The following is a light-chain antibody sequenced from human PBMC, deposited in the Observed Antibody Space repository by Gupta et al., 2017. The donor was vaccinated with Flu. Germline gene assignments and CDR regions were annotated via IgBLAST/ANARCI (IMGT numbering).Light chain of an antibody. CDR2: KVS. CDR3: QQFNSYPWT. J-gene: IGKJ1*01. CDR1: QSLRVW. V-gene: IGKV1-5*03. Sequence: PSTVSAPVGDRVSITCRASQSLRVWLAWFQQKPGKAPELLIYKVSNLHSGVPSRFSGSGSGTEFTLTISSLQPDDFATYYCQQFNSYPWTFGQGTKVDLK.